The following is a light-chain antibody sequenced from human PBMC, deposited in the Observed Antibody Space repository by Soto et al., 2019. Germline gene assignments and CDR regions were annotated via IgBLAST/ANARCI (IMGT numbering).Light chain of an antibody. CDR2: GAS. Sequence: EIVLTQSPGNLSLSPGERATLSCRASQSVSSYYLAWYQQKPGQAPRLLIYGASTRATGIPDRFSGGGSGTDFTLTITRLEPEDCALYYCQQSPVTFGQGTKVDIK. J-gene: IGKJ1*01. CDR1: QSVSSYY. V-gene: IGKV3-20*01. CDR3: QQSPVT.